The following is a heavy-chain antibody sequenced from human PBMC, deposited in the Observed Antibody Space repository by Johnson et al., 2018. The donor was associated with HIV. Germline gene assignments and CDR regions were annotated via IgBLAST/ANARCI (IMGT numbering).Heavy chain of an antibody. CDR3: ARDSGRYSSSWATFGAFDI. J-gene: IGHJ3*02. CDR2: ISYDGSNK. CDR1: GFTFSSYA. Sequence: QVQLVESGGGVVQPGRSLRLSCAASGFTFSSYAMHWVHQAPGKGLEWVAVISYDGSNKYYADSVKGRFTISRDNSKNTLYLQMNSLRAEDTAVYYCARDSGRYSSSWATFGAFDIWGQGTMVTVSS. D-gene: IGHD6-13*01. V-gene: IGHV3-30*04.